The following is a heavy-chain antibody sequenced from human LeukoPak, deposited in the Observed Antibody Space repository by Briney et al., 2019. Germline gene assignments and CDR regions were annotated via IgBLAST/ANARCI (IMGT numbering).Heavy chain of an antibody. CDR3: ARGRSSSWYSFLDY. Sequence: PSETLSLTCTVSGGSISTYYWSWIRQPPGKGLEWIGYIYYSGSTNFNPSLTSRVTMSVDTSKNQFSLRLSSVTAADTAVYYCARGRSSSWYSFLDYWGQGTLVTVSS. V-gene: IGHV4-59*01. CDR1: GGSISTYY. J-gene: IGHJ4*02. D-gene: IGHD6-13*01. CDR2: IYYSGST.